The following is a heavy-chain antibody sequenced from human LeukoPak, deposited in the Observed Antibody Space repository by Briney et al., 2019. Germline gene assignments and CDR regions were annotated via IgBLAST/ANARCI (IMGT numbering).Heavy chain of an antibody. Sequence: PWETLSLTCTVSGYSISSGYYWGWIRQPPGKGLEWIGSIYHSGSTYYNPSLKSRVTISVDTSKNQFSLKLSSVTAADTAVYYCAREYYGDFYYYYYYYMDVWGKGTTVTVSS. D-gene: IGHD4-17*01. J-gene: IGHJ6*03. CDR3: AREYYGDFYYYYYYYMDV. CDR2: IYHSGST. CDR1: GYSISSGYY. V-gene: IGHV4-38-2*02.